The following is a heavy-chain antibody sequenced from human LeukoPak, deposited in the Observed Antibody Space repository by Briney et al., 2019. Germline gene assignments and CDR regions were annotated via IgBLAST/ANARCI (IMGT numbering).Heavy chain of an antibody. J-gene: IGHJ4*02. CDR2: IYYSGST. Sequence: SETLSLTCTVSGGSVSSYYWSWIRQPPGKGLEWIGYIYYSGSTKYNSSLKSRVTISVDTSKNQFSLKLSSVTAADTAVYYCARDQRELLSFDYWGQGTLVTVSS. CDR1: GGSVSSYY. D-gene: IGHD1-7*01. V-gene: IGHV4-59*02. CDR3: ARDQRELLSFDY.